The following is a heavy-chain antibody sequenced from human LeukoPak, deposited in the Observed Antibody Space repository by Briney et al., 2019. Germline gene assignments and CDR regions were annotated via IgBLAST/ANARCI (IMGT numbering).Heavy chain of an antibody. CDR3: ARHWSVRSGSYLKDCYIDG. Sequence: SETLSLTCTLSGGSISRVYWSCMRQPPGEGVEWIGHFYYSGSTIYHPPLKSRVTISIQKLKKQFSLMLRSPPAAHTAGQYFARHWSVRSGSYLKDCYIDGWGRGTLVSVS. CDR2: FYYSGST. CDR1: GGSISRVY. J-gene: IGHJ2*01. D-gene: IGHD3-10*01. V-gene: IGHV4-59*08.